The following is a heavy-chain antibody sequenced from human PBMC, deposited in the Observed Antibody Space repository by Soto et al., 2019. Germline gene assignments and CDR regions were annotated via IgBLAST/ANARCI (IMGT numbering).Heavy chain of an antibody. CDR3: ARDFYPVAYFFDY. V-gene: IGHV1-18*04. CDR2: VSGYNDKT. D-gene: IGHD2-21*01. CDR1: VHTFTNHG. Sequence: ASVNVSCKGSVHTFTNHGISWVRRAPGQGLEWMGWVSGYNDKTKSAQKFQGRVTMTTDTSTSTAYMELRSLRSDDTAVYYCARDFYPVAYFFDYWGQGTLVTVSS. J-gene: IGHJ4*02.